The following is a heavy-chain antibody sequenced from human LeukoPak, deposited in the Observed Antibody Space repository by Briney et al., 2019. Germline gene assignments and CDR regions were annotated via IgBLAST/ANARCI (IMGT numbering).Heavy chain of an antibody. Sequence: GESLKISCKSSGYSFSSYWIAWVRQMPGKGLEWMGIIHPGDSDTGYSPSFQGQVTISVDKSITTAYLQWSSLKASDSAMYYCARALGYCSSTNCYLAFDYWGQGTLVTVSS. D-gene: IGHD2-2*01. CDR1: GYSFSSYW. V-gene: IGHV5-51*01. CDR2: IHPGDSDT. CDR3: ARALGYCSSTNCYLAFDY. J-gene: IGHJ4*02.